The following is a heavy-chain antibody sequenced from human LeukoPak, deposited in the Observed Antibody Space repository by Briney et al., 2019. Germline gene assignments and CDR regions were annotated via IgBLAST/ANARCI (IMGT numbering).Heavy chain of an antibody. Sequence: GSVKVSCKASGYTFTGYYMHWVRQAPGQGLEWMGWINPGTGATDIAQKFQGRVTMTRDTSISAAYMELSRLRSDDTAVYYCTRDHCSYINCYEDYYYGMDVWGQGTTVTVSS. CDR1: GYTFTGYY. CDR2: INPGTGAT. V-gene: IGHV1-2*02. J-gene: IGHJ6*02. CDR3: TRDHCSYINCYEDYYYGMDV. D-gene: IGHD2-2*01.